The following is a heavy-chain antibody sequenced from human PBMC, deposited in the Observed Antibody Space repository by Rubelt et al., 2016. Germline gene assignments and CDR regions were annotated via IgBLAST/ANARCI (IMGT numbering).Heavy chain of an antibody. J-gene: IGHJ4*02. V-gene: IGHV1-69*01. CDR2: IIPVFGPA. CDR3: ARGIVVVPAARVITPYYFDY. Sequence: QVQLVQSGAEVKKPGSSVKVSCKASGGTFSNSAISWVRQAPGQGLDWMGGIIPVFGPANYAQKFRGGGTVTAVESTGPAYMELSSLGSEDTAVYYCARGIVVVPAARVITPYYFDYWGQGTLVTVSS. D-gene: IGHD2-2*01. CDR1: GGTFSNSA.